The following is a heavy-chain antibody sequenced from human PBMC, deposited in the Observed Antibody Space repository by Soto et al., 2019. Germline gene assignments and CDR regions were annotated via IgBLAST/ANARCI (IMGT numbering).Heavy chain of an antibody. CDR1: GDTFSSYA. J-gene: IGHJ6*02. V-gene: IGHV1-69*01. Sequence: QVQLVQSGAEVKKPGSSVKVSCKASGDTFSSYAISWVRQAPGQGLEWMGGIIPIFGTANYAQKFQGRVTITADESTSTSYMELSSLRSEDTAVDYCARDGSGYRSRAAPMDVWGQGNTVTVSS. D-gene: IGHD3-22*01. CDR2: IIPIFGTA. CDR3: ARDGSGYRSRAAPMDV.